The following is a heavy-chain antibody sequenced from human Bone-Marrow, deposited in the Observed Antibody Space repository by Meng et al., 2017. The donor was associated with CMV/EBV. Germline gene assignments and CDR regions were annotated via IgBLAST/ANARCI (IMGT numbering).Heavy chain of an antibody. V-gene: IGHV1-69*05. D-gene: IGHD3-22*01. CDR1: GYTFTAHY. Sequence: SVKVSCKASGYTFTAHYFHWVRQAPGQGLEWMGGIIPIFGTANYAQKFQGRVTITTDESTSTAYMELSSLRSEDTAVYYCARDSTYYYDSSGFPYGMDVWGQGTTVTVSS. J-gene: IGHJ6*02. CDR3: ARDSTYYYDSSGFPYGMDV. CDR2: IIPIFGTA.